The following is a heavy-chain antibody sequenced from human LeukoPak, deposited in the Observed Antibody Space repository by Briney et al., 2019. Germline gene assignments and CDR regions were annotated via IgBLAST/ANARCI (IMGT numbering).Heavy chain of an antibody. Sequence: ASVKVSCKTSGYTFTNYDINWVRQATGQGLEWLGWMRPNNGEAGYAQKFQGRGTMTRDTSTNTAYLELSALTSEDTAVYYCARNPPRTGDFNSWGQGALVTVSS. CDR1: GYTFTNYD. CDR2: MRPNNGEA. D-gene: IGHD7-27*01. V-gene: IGHV1-8*01. J-gene: IGHJ4*02. CDR3: ARNPPRTGDFNS.